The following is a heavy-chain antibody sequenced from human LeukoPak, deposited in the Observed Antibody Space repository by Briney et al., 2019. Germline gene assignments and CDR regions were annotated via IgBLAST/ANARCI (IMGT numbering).Heavy chain of an antibody. CDR3: ARDPLDGNFYFDY. D-gene: IGHD5-24*01. J-gene: IGHJ4*02. V-gene: IGHV1-2*02. CDR2: FNGNGGGT. Sequence: ASVKVSCKTTGHNLSVYHVHWVRQAPGQGLEWMGWFNGNGGGTKYAQKFQGRDTMTRDTSIDTDYMELTSLISDDTAVYYCARDPLDGNFYFDYWGQGTLVTVAS. CDR1: GHNLSVYH.